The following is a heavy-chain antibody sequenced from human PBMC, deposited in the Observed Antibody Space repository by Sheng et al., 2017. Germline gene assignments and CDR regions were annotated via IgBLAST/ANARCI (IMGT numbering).Heavy chain of an antibody. D-gene: IGHD6-25*01. CDR2: TRNKAESYTT. CDR3: TRDLAAGDY. J-gene: IGHJ4*03. Sequence: EVQLVESGGGLVQPGGSLRLSCAASGFTFSDYYMDWVRQAPGKGLEWVGRTRNKAESYTTEYAASVKGRFTVSRDDSKNSLYLQMNSLKTEDTAVYYCTRDLAAGDYWGRGSPSVTVSS. V-gene: IGHV3-72*01. CDR1: GFTFSDYY.